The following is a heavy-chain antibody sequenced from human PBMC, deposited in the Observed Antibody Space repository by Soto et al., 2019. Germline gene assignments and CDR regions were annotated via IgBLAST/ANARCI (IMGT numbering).Heavy chain of an antibody. CDR3: ATRGTQGRWLEFADY. V-gene: IGHV1-69*01. CDR1: GGTFSSLG. Sequence: QVQLLQSGAEVKRPGSSVKVSCEASGGTFSSLGFTWVRQAPGQGLEWMGGIIPISGRTTFAQKFQGRVSITADDSTRATYMELTTLTSDDTGMYYCATRGTQGRWLEFADYWGQGTLVTVSS. J-gene: IGHJ4*02. CDR2: IIPISGRT. D-gene: IGHD5-12*01.